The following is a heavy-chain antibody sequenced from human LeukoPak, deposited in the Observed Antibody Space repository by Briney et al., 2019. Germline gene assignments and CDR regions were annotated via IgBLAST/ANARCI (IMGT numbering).Heavy chain of an antibody. Sequence: GSLRLSCAASGFTFSSYWMSWIRQPPGKGLEWIGEINHSGSTNYNPSLKSRVTISVDTSKNQFSLKLSSVTAADTAVYYCTEAHYDSSGYYKDAFDIWGQGTMVTVSS. D-gene: IGHD3-22*01. CDR2: INHSGST. J-gene: IGHJ3*02. CDR1: GFTFSSYW. V-gene: IGHV4-34*08. CDR3: TEAHYDSSGYYKDAFDI.